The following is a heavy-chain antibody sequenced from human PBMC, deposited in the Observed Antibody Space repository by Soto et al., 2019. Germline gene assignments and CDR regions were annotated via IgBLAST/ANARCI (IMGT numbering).Heavy chain of an antibody. CDR1: GYCFSIYW. CDR2: IYSGDSDS. D-gene: IGHD3-22*01. CDR3: ARHIYDSSGYRFDY. Sequence: PGESLKISCKGSGYCFSIYWIGWVRQRPGKGLEWMGIIYSGDSDSRYSPSFQGQVIMSVDKSISTAYLQWSSLKASDTAMYYCARHIYDSSGYRFDYWGQGTPVTVSS. J-gene: IGHJ4*02. V-gene: IGHV5-51*01.